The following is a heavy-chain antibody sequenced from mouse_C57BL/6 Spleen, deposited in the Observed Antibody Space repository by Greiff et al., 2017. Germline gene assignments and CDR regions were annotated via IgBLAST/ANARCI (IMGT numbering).Heavy chain of an antibody. CDR2: IYPRSGNT. CDR1: GYTFTSYG. Sequence: QVQLQQSGAELARPGASVKLSCKASGYTFTSYGISWVKQRTGQGLEWIGEIYPRSGNTYYTETFKGKATLTADTSSSTAYMELRSLTSEASAVYVCAREGSYYGSSHYWGQGTTLTVSS. J-gene: IGHJ2*01. D-gene: IGHD1-1*01. V-gene: IGHV1-81*01. CDR3: AREGSYYGSSHY.